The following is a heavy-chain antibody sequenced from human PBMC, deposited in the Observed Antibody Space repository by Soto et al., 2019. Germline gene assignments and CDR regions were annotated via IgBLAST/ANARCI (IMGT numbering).Heavy chain of an antibody. Sequence: SETLSLTCTVSGGSISSSSYYWGWIRQPPGKGLEWIGSIYYSGSTYYNPSLKSRVTISVDTSKNQFSLKLSSVTAADTAVYYCATNNLDYGDYGPEEYYYYYMDVWGKGTTVTVSS. CDR1: GGSISSSSYY. CDR3: ATNNLDYGDYGPEEYYYYYMDV. J-gene: IGHJ6*03. D-gene: IGHD4-17*01. V-gene: IGHV4-39*01. CDR2: IYYSGST.